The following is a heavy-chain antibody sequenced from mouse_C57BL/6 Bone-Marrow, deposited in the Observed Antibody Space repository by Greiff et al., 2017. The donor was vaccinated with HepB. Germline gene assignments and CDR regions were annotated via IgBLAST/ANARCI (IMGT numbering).Heavy chain of an antibody. J-gene: IGHJ2*01. V-gene: IGHV5-2*01. CDR3: ARPVITTVVAPLFDY. CDR1: EYEFPSHD. CDR2: INSDGGST. Sequence: EVKLMESGGGLVQPGESLKLSCESNEYEFPSHDMSWVRKTPEKRLELVAAINSDGGSTYYPDTMERRFIISRDNTKKTLYLQMSSLRSEDTALYYCARPVITTVVAPLFDYWGQGTTLTVSS. D-gene: IGHD1-1*01.